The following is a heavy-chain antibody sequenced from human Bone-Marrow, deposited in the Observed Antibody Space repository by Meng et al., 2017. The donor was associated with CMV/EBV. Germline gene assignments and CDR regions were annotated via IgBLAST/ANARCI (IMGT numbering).Heavy chain of an antibody. CDR2: INPSGGTT. Sequence: ASVKVSCKASGYTFTSYAMHWVRQAPGQGLEWMGLINPSGGTTIYAQKFQGRLTMTRDTSTTTDYMQLSSLRSDDTAVCYCARDQSQNDNSWWLDTWGQGTLVTVSS. V-gene: IGHV1-46*01. J-gene: IGHJ5*02. D-gene: IGHD6-13*01. CDR3: ARDQSQNDNSWWLDT. CDR1: GYTFTSYA.